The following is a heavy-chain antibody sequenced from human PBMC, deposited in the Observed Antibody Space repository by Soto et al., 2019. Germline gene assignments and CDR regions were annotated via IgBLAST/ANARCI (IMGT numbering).Heavy chain of an antibody. Sequence: QVHLVQSGPEVKKPGASMKVSCKASGYSFSSYGITWVRQAPGQGLEWMGWINPSTNETNYARRFQGRVTVTTDTQPPQPYTNRGNLKNAAPPVSYGPGDGFRGSDPGGRGTLLTSSS. D-gene: IGHD5-12*01. V-gene: IGHV1-18*01. CDR1: GYSFSSYG. J-gene: IGHJ5*02. CDR2: INPSTNET. CDR3: PGDGFRGSDP.